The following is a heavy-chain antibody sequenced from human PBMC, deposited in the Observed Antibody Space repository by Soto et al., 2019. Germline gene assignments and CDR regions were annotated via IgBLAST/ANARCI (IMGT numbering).Heavy chain of an antibody. CDR2: ITTYNGDT. CDR3: TTVLLSAEMSDSSYGMDV. V-gene: IGHV1-18*01. J-gene: IGHJ6*02. Sequence: QVQLVQSGAEVKKPGASVKVSCKASDYTFTTYGITWVRQAPGQGLEWMGWITTYNGDTNYAQKIQGRVTVTTDTSTTTAYLELRSLKSDDTSAYYCTTVLLSAEMSDSSYGMDVWGQGTKFTVSS. D-gene: IGHD4-4*01. CDR1: DYTFTTYG.